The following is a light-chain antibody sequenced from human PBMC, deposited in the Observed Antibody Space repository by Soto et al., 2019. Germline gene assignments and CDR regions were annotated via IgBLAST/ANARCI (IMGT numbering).Light chain of an antibody. Sequence: QAVVTQPPSVSGAPGQRVTISCTGSSSNIGAGYDVHWYQQLPGTAPKVFIYGNSNRPSGVPDRFSGSKSGTSASLAITGLQAEDEADYYCQSYDTSLSGSVFGGGTKLTVL. V-gene: IGLV1-40*01. CDR2: GNS. J-gene: IGLJ2*01. CDR3: QSYDTSLSGSV. CDR1: SSNIGAGYD.